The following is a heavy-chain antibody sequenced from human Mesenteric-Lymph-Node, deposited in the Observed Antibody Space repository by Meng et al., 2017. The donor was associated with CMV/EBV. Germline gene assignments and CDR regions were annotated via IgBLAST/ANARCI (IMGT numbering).Heavy chain of an antibody. J-gene: IGHJ4*02. CDR1: GFTFSDYY. CDR3: ARDQPRGVYDFWSGYDPYFDY. D-gene: IGHD3-3*01. V-gene: IGHV3-11*04. CDR2: ISSSGSTI. Sequence: GESLKISCAASGFTFSDYYMSWIRQAPGKGLEWVSYISSSGSTIYYADSVKGRFTISRDNAKNSLYLQMNSLRAEDTAVYYCARDQPRGVYDFWSGYDPYFDYWGQGTLVTVSS.